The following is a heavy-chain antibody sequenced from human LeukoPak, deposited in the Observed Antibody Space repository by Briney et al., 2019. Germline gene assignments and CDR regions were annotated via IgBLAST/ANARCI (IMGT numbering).Heavy chain of an antibody. Sequence: GGSLRLSCAASGFTFSSYAMSWFRQAPGKGLEWVSAISGSGGSTYYADSVKGRFTISRDNSKNTLYLQMNSLRAEDTAVYYCAKGTGSSGWYLYYFDYWGQGTLVTVSS. CDR3: AKGTGSSGWYLYYFDY. CDR2: ISGSGGST. D-gene: IGHD6-19*01. J-gene: IGHJ4*02. CDR1: GFTFSSYA. V-gene: IGHV3-23*01.